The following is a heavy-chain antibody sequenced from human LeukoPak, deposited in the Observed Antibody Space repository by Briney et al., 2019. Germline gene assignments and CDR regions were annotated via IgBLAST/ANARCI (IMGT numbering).Heavy chain of an antibody. CDR1: GGSISNSSYY. J-gene: IGHJ6*02. CDR3: ARGGSRDGMDV. V-gene: IGHV4-39*01. Sequence: SETLSLTCTVSGGSISNSSYYWGWIRQPPGKGLEWIGSIYYSGSTYYNPSLKSRVTISVDTSKNQFSLKLSSVTAADTAVYYCARGGSRDGMDVWGQGTTVTVSS. CDR2: IYYSGST. D-gene: IGHD6-13*01.